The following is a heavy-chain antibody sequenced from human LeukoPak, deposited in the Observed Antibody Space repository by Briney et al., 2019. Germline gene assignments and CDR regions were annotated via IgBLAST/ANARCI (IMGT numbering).Heavy chain of an antibody. J-gene: IGHJ4*02. CDR2: IYSGGGT. D-gene: IGHD3-3*01. V-gene: IGHV3-66*01. CDR3: ASLDFWSGYFDS. Sequence: GGSPRLSCAASGFTVSRNYMSWVRQAPGKGLEWVCLIYSGGGTHYADSVKGRFTISRDSSKNTLYLQMNSLRAEDTAVYYCASLDFWSGYFDSWGQGTLVTVSS. CDR1: GFTVSRNY.